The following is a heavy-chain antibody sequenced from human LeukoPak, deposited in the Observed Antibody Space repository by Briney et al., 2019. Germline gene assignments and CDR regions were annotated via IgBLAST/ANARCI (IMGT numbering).Heavy chain of an antibody. CDR2: INPSGGST. CDR3: ARGRVVVVAATNWFDP. V-gene: IGHV1-46*01. J-gene: IGHJ5*02. D-gene: IGHD2-15*01. Sequence: VASVKVSCKASRYTYTSYYMHWVRQAPGQGLEWMGIINPSGGSTSYAQKFQGRVTMTRDTSTSTVYMELSSLRSEDTAVYYCARGRVVVVAATNWFDPWGQGTLVTVSS. CDR1: RYTYTSYY.